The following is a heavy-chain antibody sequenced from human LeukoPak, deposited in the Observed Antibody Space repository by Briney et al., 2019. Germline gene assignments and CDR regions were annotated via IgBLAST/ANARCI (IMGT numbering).Heavy chain of an antibody. CDR2: ISAYNGNT. CDR3: ARGYSLYYYDSSGYIPSDY. Sequence: ASVKVSCKASGYTFTSYGISWVRQAPGQGLEWMGWISAYNGNTNYARKLQGRVTMTTDTSTSTAYMELRSLRSDDTAVYYCARGYSLYYYDSSGYIPSDYWGQGTLVTVSS. D-gene: IGHD3-22*01. V-gene: IGHV1-18*01. J-gene: IGHJ4*02. CDR1: GYTFTSYG.